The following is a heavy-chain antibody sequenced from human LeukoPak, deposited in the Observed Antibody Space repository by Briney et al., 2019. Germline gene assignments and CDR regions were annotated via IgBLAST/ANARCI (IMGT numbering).Heavy chain of an antibody. D-gene: IGHD2-21*01. CDR3: AKKTMTGGGGGDLDI. V-gene: IGHV3-30*02. Sequence: GGSLRLSCAASGFTFSSYGMHWVRQAPGKGLEWVSFIRFDGTNKYYADSLKGRFTISRDNSMNTLYLQMHSLRPEDTAVYYCAKKTMTGGGGGDLDIWGQGTMVTVSS. CDR1: GFTFSSYG. J-gene: IGHJ3*02. CDR2: IRFDGTNK.